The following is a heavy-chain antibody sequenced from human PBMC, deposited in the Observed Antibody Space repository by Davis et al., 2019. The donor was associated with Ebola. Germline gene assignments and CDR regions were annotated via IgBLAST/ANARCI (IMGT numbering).Heavy chain of an antibody. J-gene: IGHJ4*02. V-gene: IGHV4-34*01. D-gene: IGHD6-13*01. CDR1: GGSFSGYY. CDR3: ARGPQSGSSSWYLNY. Sequence: MPSETLSLTCAVYGGSFSGYYWSWIRQPPGKGLEWIGEINHSGSTNYNPSLKSRVTISVDTSKNQFSLKLSSVTAAETAVYYCARGPQSGSSSWYLNYWGQGTLVTVAS. CDR2: INHSGST.